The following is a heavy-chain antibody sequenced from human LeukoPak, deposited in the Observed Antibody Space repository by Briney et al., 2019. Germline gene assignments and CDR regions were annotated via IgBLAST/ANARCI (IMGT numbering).Heavy chain of an antibody. V-gene: IGHV3-23*01. D-gene: IGHD2-21*01. CDR2: LSGSGTAT. J-gene: IGHJ6*03. CDR3: AKHLGSHSFLFYYMDV. Sequence: PAETLTLTCEASQFTFSRCSISWIRQAPPTELQGCSTLSGSGTATYYADSVKGRFTTSRDNSKDTLYLQMDNLSADDTAVYYCAKHLGSHSFLFYYMDVWGTGTSVIVSS. CDR1: QFTFSRCS.